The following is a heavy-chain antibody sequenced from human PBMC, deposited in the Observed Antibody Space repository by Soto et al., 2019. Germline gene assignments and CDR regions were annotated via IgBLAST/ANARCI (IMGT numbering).Heavy chain of an antibody. Sequence: EVQLLGSGGGLVQPGGSLRPSCADSGFTFSGYAMSWVRQAPGKGLEWVSGISGSAASTNYADSVKGRFTISRDNSKSTLYLQMNSLRAEDTAVYYCAKDVHYDILTGIEYFHHWAQGTRVTVSS. CDR3: AKDVHYDILTGIEYFHH. CDR2: ISGSAAST. CDR1: GFTFSGYA. J-gene: IGHJ1*01. D-gene: IGHD3-9*01. V-gene: IGHV3-23*01.